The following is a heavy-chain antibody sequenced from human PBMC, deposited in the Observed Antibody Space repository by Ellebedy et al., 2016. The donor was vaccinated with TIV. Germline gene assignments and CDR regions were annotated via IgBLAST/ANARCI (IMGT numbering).Heavy chain of an antibody. CDR3: ARLNYYDSSGYYYFDY. CDR2: ISAYNGNT. D-gene: IGHD3-22*01. CDR1: GYTFTSYG. Sequence: ASVKVSCKASGYTFTSYGISWVRQAPGQGLEWMGWISAYNGNTSYAQKLQGRVTMTTDTSTSTAYMELRSLRSDDTAVYYCARLNYYDSSGYYYFDYWGQGTLVTVSS. J-gene: IGHJ4*02. V-gene: IGHV1-18*01.